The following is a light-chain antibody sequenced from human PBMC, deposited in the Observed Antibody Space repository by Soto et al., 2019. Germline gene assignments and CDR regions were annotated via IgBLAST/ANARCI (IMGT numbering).Light chain of an antibody. CDR3: QQYGSSGT. CDR1: QSVSSK. J-gene: IGKJ1*01. CDR2: GAS. V-gene: IGKV3-20*01. Sequence: AALSLSPGERATLSCRASQSVSSKLAWFQQKPGQAPRLLIYGASNRATGIPDRFSGSGSGTDFTLTISRLEPEDFAVYYCQQYGSSGTFGQGTKVDNK.